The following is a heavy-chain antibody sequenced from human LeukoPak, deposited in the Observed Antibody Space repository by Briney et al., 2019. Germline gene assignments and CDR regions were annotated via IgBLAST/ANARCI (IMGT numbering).Heavy chain of an antibody. D-gene: IGHD1-26*01. Sequence: GGSVRLSCAASGFTFSSYSMDWVRQAPGKGLEWVSSISSSSSYIYYADSVKGRFTISRDNAKNSLYLQMNSLRVEDTAVYYCARDAGGSSNFDYWGQGTLVTVSS. CDR3: ARDAGGSSNFDY. J-gene: IGHJ4*02. V-gene: IGHV3-21*01. CDR1: GFTFSSYS. CDR2: ISSSSSYI.